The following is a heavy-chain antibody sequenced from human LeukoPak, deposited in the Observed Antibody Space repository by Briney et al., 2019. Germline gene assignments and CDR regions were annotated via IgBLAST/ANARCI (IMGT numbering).Heavy chain of an antibody. Sequence: SETLSLTCAVYGGSFSGYYWSWIRQPPGKGLEWIGEINHSGSTNYNPSLKSRVTISVDTSKNQFSLKLSSVTAADTAVYYCARGTMVRGVIVPADYWGQGTLVTVSS. D-gene: IGHD3-10*01. CDR3: ARGTMVRGVIVPADY. CDR2: INHSGST. V-gene: IGHV4-34*01. CDR1: GGSFSGYY. J-gene: IGHJ4*02.